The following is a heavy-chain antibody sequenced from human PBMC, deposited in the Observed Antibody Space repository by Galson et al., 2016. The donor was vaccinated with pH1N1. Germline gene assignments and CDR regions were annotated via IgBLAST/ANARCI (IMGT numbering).Heavy chain of an antibody. Sequence: QSGAEVKKPGESLKISCKGSGYRFTTYWIGWVRQVPGKGLEWMGIIYPGDSATRYSPSFQGQVTISADKSISTAYLQWSSLKASDTAMYYWARLHCDSFGRYYFDYWGQGTLVTVSS. CDR2: IYPGDSAT. CDR1: GYRFTTYW. J-gene: IGHJ4*02. V-gene: IGHV5-51*01. CDR3: ARLHCDSFGRYYFDY. D-gene: IGHD2-21*02.